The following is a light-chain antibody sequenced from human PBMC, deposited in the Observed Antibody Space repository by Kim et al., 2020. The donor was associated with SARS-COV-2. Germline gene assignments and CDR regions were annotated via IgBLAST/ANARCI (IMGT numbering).Light chain of an antibody. Sequence: RVTLSGTVSSANLGAGYDVHWYQQRPGTAPKLLIYSNINRPSGVPDRFSGSKSGTSASLAITGLQAEDEADYYCQSYDSSLSGSVFGGGTQLTVL. V-gene: IGLV1-40*01. CDR1: SANLGAGYD. J-gene: IGLJ2*01. CDR3: QSYDSSLSGSV. CDR2: SNI.